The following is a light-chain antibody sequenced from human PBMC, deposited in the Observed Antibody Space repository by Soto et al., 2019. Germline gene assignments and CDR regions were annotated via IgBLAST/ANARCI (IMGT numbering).Light chain of an antibody. V-gene: IGLV2-11*01. J-gene: IGLJ1*01. CDR1: SSDVGDYNY. CDR2: DVT. CDR3: CSYAGSYDFV. Sequence: QSVLTQPRSVSGSPGQSVTISCTGTSSDVGDYNYVSWYQQHPGKVPKLIIYDVTKRPSGVPDRFSGSKSGNTASLTISGLQAEDEADYYCCSYAGSYDFVFGSGTKVTVL.